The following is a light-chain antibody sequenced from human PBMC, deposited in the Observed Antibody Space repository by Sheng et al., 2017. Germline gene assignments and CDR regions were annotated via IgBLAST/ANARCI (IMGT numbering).Light chain of an antibody. CDR3: QHMITFWT. V-gene: IGKV1-5*03. J-gene: IGKJ1*01. Sequence: DIQMTQSPSTLSASVGDRVTITCRASQSISSWLAWYQQKPGKAPKLLIYKASNLESGVPSRFSGSGSGTEFTLTISSLQPDDFATYYCQHMITFWTSGQGTKVEIK. CDR2: KAS. CDR1: QSISSW.